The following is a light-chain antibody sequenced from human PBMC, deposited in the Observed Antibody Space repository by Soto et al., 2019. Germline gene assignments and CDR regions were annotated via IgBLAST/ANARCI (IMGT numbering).Light chain of an antibody. J-gene: IGLJ1*01. CDR3: RSYTNSSNVV. Sequence: QSVLTQPASVFGSPGQSTTFSCTGTSSDVGGYNFVSWYQQHPGKAPKLMIYEVSSRPSGVSNRFSGSKSGNTASLTISGLQPEDEADYYCRSYTNSSNVVFGTGT. CDR1: SSDVGGYNF. CDR2: EVS. V-gene: IGLV2-14*03.